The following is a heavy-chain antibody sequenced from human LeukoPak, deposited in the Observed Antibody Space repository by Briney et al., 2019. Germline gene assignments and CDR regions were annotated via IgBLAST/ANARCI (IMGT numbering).Heavy chain of an antibody. CDR2: INSDGSST. CDR1: GFTFSSYW. CDR3: AREDDFWSEYYFDY. D-gene: IGHD3-3*01. Sequence: GGSLRLSCAASGFTFSSYWMHWVRQAPGKGLVWVSRINSDGSSTSYADSVKGRFTISRDNAKNTLYLQMNSLRAEDTAVYHCAREDDFWSEYYFDYWGQGTLVTVSS. V-gene: IGHV3-74*01. J-gene: IGHJ4*02.